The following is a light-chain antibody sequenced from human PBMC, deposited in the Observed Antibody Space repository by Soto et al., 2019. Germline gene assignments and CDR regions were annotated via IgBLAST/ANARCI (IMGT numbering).Light chain of an antibody. J-gene: IGKJ4*01. CDR2: DAS. CDR1: QSVSSY. Sequence: EIVLTQSPATLSLSPGERATLSCRASQSVSSYLAWYQQKHGQAPRLLIYDASNRATGIPARFSGSGSGTDFTLPISSLEPEDFAVYYCQQRSNWRLTFGGGTKVDIK. CDR3: QQRSNWRLT. V-gene: IGKV3-11*01.